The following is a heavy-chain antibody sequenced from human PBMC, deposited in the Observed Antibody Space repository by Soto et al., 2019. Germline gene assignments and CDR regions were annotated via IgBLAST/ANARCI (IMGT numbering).Heavy chain of an antibody. CDR2: IWYDGSNK. V-gene: IGHV3-33*01. CDR3: ARDSSGWYLSYYFDY. D-gene: IGHD6-19*01. CDR1: GFTFSSYG. J-gene: IGHJ4*02. Sequence: SLRLSCAASGFTFSSYGMHWVRQAPGKGLEWVAVIWYDGSNKYYADSVKGRFTISRDNSKNTLYLQMNSLRAEDTAVYYCARDSSGWYLSYYFDYWGQGTLVTVSS.